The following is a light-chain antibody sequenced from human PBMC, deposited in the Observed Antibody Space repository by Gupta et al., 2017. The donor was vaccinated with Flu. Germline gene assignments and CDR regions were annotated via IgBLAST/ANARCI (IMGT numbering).Light chain of an antibody. V-gene: IGLV1-40*01. CDR2: DNN. CDR3: QSHDHSRIAWG. Sequence: QSVLTQPPSVSGAPGQRVTITCTGNSSNIGAGYNVYWYQKLPGTAPKCLIYDNNNRPSGVPDRFSVSKSGTSAARDITGLQAEDEADYYCQSHDHSRIAWGFGGGTKLTVL. J-gene: IGLJ3*02. CDR1: SSNIGAGYN.